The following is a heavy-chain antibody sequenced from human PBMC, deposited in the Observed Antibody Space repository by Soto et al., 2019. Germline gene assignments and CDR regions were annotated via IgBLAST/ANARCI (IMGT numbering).Heavy chain of an antibody. CDR1: GGTFSSYT. D-gene: IGHD2-21*02. CDR2: ISAYNGNT. Sequence: ASVKVSCKASGGTFSSYTISWVRQAPGQGLEWMGWISAYNGNTNYAQKLQGRVTMTTDTSTSTAYMELRSLRSDDTAVYYCARDNIVVVTAVYYYYGMDVWGQGTTVTVSS. J-gene: IGHJ6*02. V-gene: IGHV1-18*01. CDR3: ARDNIVVVTAVYYYYGMDV.